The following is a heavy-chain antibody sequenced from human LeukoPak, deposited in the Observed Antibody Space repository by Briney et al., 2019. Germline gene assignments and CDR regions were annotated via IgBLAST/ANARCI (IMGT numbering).Heavy chain of an antibody. Sequence: SVKVSCKASGGTFSSYAISWVRQAPGQGLEWMGGIIPIFGTANYAQKFQGRVTITADKSTSTAYMELSSLRSEDTAVYYCARERLDGIFAFDIWGQGTMVTVSS. CDR1: GGTFSSYA. J-gene: IGHJ3*02. D-gene: IGHD2-15*01. V-gene: IGHV1-69*06. CDR3: ARERLDGIFAFDI. CDR2: IIPIFGTA.